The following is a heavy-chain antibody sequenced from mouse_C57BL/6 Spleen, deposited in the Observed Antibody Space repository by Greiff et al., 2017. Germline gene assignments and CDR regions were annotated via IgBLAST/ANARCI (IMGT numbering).Heavy chain of an antibody. J-gene: IGHJ2*01. Sequence: VQLQQSGAELARPGASVKLSCKASGYTFTSYGISWVKQRTGQGLEWIGEIYPRRGNTYYNEKFKGKATLTADKSSSTAYMELRSLTSEDSAVYFCARYDGSSPYYFDYWGQGTTLTVSS. V-gene: IGHV1-81*01. CDR1: GYTFTSYG. D-gene: IGHD1-1*01. CDR3: ARYDGSSPYYFDY. CDR2: IYPRRGNT.